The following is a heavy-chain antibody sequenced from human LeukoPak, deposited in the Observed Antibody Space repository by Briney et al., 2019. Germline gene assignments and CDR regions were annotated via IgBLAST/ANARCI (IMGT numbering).Heavy chain of an antibody. CDR3: ARDGYCGGDCQSPRFAFDI. CDR1: GFTFSSYA. J-gene: IGHJ3*02. Sequence: PGGSLRLSCAASGFTFSSYAMHWVRQAPGKGLEWVAVISYDGSNKYYADSVKGRFTISRDNSKNTLYPQMNSLRAEDTAVYYCARDGYCGGDCQSPRFAFDIWGQGTMVTVSS. CDR2: ISYDGSNK. D-gene: IGHD2-21*02. V-gene: IGHV3-30-3*01.